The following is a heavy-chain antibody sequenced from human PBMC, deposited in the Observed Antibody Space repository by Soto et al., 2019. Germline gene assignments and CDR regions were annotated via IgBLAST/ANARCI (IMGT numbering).Heavy chain of an antibody. V-gene: IGHV2-5*02. Sequence: QITLKESGPTLVKPTQTLTLTCTFSGFSLSTSGVGVGWIRQPPGKALEWLALIYWDDDKRYSPSLKSRLTITKDTAKHQGVLTMTNMDPVDTATYYCAPGHVLRYFDWFVDYWGQGTLVTVSS. CDR3: APGHVLRYFDWFVDY. CDR2: IYWDDDK. CDR1: GFSLSTSGVG. D-gene: IGHD3-9*01. J-gene: IGHJ4*02.